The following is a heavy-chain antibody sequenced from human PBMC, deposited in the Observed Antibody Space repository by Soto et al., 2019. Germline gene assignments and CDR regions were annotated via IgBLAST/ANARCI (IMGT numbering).Heavy chain of an antibody. CDR3: ARRPDAFDI. J-gene: IGHJ3*02. CDR1: GSTFTDFT. CDR2: ISGDGLST. Sequence: GGSLRLSCAGSGSTFTDFTMTWVRQAPGKGLEWVSAISGDGLSTYYAGSVRGRFTISRDNSKTTLYLQMNSLRAEDTAVYYCARRPDAFDIWGRGTMVTVSS. V-gene: IGHV3-23*01.